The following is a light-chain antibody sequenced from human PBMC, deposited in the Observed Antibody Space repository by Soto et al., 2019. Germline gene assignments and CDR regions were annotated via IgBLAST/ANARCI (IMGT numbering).Light chain of an antibody. V-gene: IGLV3-1*01. CDR1: KLGDKY. J-gene: IGLJ2*01. CDR3: RAWDSSTACVV. Sequence: SSELTQPPSVSVSPGQTASITCSGDKLGDKYACWYQQKPGQSPVLVIYQDSKRPSGIPERFSGSNSGNTATLTISGTQAMDEADYYCRAWDSSTACVVFGGGTKLTVL. CDR2: QDS.